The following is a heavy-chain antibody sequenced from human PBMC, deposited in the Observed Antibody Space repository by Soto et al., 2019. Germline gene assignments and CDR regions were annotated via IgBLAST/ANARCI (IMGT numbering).Heavy chain of an antibody. D-gene: IGHD5-12*01. Sequence: QVQLVESGGGVVQPGRSLRLSCAASGFTFSRYGMHWVRQAPGKGLEWVAVISYDGSNKYYADSVKGRFTISRDNSKNTLYLQMNSMRAEDTAVYYCATPPTVATLGVDYWGQGTLVTVSS. CDR1: GFTFSRYG. V-gene: IGHV3-30*03. J-gene: IGHJ4*02. CDR3: ATPPTVATLGVDY. CDR2: ISYDGSNK.